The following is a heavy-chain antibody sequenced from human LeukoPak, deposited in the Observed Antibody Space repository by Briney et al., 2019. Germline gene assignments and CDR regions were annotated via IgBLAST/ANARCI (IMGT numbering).Heavy chain of an antibody. CDR1: GFTFSGHW. CDR2: INQGGSDK. CDR3: TRDRSRAEDD. J-gene: IGHJ4*02. Sequence: GGSLRLSCAASGFTFSGHWMSWVRQAPGKGLEWVANINQGGSDKYYVDSVQGRFTISRDNANNLLYLQMNSLRGEDTAVYYCTRDRSRAEDDWGQGTLVTVSS. D-gene: IGHD1-14*01. V-gene: IGHV3-7*01.